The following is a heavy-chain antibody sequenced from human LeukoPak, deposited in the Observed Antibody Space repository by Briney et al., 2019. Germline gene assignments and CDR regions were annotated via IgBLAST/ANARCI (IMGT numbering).Heavy chain of an antibody. Sequence: GGSLRLSCTASGFTFSTYWMTWVRQAPGKGLEWVSAISGSGGSTYYADSVKGRFTISRDNSKNTLYLQMNSLRAEDTAVYCCAKDLTVAGTGNYWGQGTLVTVSS. V-gene: IGHV3-23*01. CDR1: GFTFSTYW. D-gene: IGHD6-19*01. J-gene: IGHJ4*02. CDR2: ISGSGGST. CDR3: AKDLTVAGTGNY.